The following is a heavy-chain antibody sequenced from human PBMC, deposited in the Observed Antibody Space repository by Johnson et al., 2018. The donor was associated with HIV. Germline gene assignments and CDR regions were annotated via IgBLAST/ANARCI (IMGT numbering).Heavy chain of an antibody. V-gene: IGHV3-73*01. Sequence: EVQLVESGGGVVQPGKSLTLSCVVSGLSFSNFGIHWVRQAPEKGLEWVGRIRSKPYSSATAYAASVTGRFTISRADSKNMTYLQMNSVRAEDTAVYYCAKDGAKYYYDSSGYRDAFDIWGQGTMVTVSS. D-gene: IGHD3-22*01. J-gene: IGHJ3*02. CDR1: GLSFSNFG. CDR3: AKDGAKYYYDSSGYRDAFDI. CDR2: IRSKPYSSAT.